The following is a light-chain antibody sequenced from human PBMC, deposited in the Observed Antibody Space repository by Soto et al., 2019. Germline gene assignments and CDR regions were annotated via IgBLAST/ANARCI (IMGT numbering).Light chain of an antibody. Sequence: QSALTQPPSASGSPGQSVTISCTGTSSDVGSYNYVSWYQQHPGKAPKLMIYEVSKRPSGVPDRFSGSKSGNTASLTVSGLQAEDEADYYCGSYAGSITVFGTRTKVTVL. CDR3: GSYAGSITV. V-gene: IGLV2-8*01. CDR2: EVS. CDR1: SSDVGSYNY. J-gene: IGLJ1*01.